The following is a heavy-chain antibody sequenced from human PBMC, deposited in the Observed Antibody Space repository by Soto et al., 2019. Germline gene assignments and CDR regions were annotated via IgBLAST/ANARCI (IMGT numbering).Heavy chain of an antibody. CDR3: ARRARPDFYYMDV. Sequence: EVQLAESGGGLAQPGGYLRLSCADSGFTLSGYAMDWVRQAPGKGLEYVSGISSNGVGTYYANSVQGRFTISRDNSKNTVYLQMGSLRPEDMAVYYCARRARPDFYYMDVWGKGTTVTVSS. CDR1: GFTLSGYA. D-gene: IGHD6-6*01. J-gene: IGHJ6*03. CDR2: ISSNGVGT. V-gene: IGHV3-64*01.